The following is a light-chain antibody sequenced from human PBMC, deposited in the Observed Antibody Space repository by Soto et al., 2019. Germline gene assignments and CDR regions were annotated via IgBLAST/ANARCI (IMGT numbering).Light chain of an antibody. Sequence: QSALTQPASVSGSPGQSITISCTGTGTDVGDYNYVSWYQQYPGKAPKLIIYEVNNRPSGVSNRFSGSKSGNTASLTISGLQADDEGDYYCSSYRTYSTYVVGTGTKLTVL. J-gene: IGLJ1*01. CDR1: GTDVGDYNY. V-gene: IGLV2-14*01. CDR3: SSYRTYSTYV. CDR2: EVN.